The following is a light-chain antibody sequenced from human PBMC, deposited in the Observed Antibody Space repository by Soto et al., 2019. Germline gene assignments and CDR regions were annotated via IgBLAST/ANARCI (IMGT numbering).Light chain of an antibody. V-gene: IGLV1-44*01. CDR1: SSNIGSNV. Sequence: QSVLTQPPSASGTPGQRVIISFSGSSSNIGSNVVNWYQQLPGTAPKLLIYTNNQRPSGVPDRFSGSKSGTSASLAISGLQSEDEADYYCATWDDSLNGYVVFGGGTKLTVL. J-gene: IGLJ2*01. CDR3: ATWDDSLNGYVV. CDR2: TNN.